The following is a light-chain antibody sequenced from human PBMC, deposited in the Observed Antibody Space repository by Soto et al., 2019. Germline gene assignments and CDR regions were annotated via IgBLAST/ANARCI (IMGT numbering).Light chain of an antibody. CDR3: QTLDTNTDYVV. J-gene: IGLJ2*01. CDR1: KMGYKY. Sequence: SYELTQPPSVSVSPGQTASITCSGDKMGYKYVSWYQQKPGQSPVLVIYQNYKRPSGVPERVSGSNSGNTATLTISGTQAVDGADYYCQTLDTNTDYVVFGGGTKLTVL. CDR2: QNY. V-gene: IGLV3-1*01.